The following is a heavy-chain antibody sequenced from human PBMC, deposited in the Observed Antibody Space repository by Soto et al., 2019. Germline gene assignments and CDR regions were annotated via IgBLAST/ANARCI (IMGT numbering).Heavy chain of an antibody. Sequence: EVQLVQSGGDLVQPGGSLRLSCVASGFTFSTYWMTWVRQAPGMGLEWVAGIKEDASEELYVDSVKGRFSVSRDNAKNSLYLQLNSLSAEDTAVYYGATAISSPFSNFDYWGQGSLVTVSS. CDR1: GFTFSTYW. V-gene: IGHV3-7*01. CDR2: IKEDASEE. D-gene: IGHD2-2*01. CDR3: ATAISSPFSNFDY. J-gene: IGHJ4*02.